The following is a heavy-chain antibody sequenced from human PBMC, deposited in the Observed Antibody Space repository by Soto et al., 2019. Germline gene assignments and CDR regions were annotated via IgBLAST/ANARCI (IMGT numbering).Heavy chain of an antibody. CDR2: IIPRFGTR. J-gene: IGHJ4*02. CDR3: ARGRGMYNSGRSDLDQ. CDR1: GGTFSSYT. D-gene: IGHD3-22*01. Sequence: QVQLVQSGAEVKTPGSSVRVSCKASGGTFSSYTFNWVRQAPGQGLEWMAGIIPRFGTRNYAPTLQGRVTIIADESTRTAYMELSILISEDTAVYYCARGRGMYNSGRSDLDQWGQGTLVTVSS. V-gene: IGHV1-69*01.